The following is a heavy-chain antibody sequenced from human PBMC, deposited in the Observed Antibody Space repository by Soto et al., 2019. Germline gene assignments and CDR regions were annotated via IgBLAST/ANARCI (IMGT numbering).Heavy chain of an antibody. CDR2: INHSGST. D-gene: IGHD2-2*01. V-gene: IGHV4-34*01. Sequence: PSETLSLTCAVYGGSFSGYYWSWIRQPPGKGLEWIGEINHSGSTNYNPSLKSRVTISVDTSKNQFSLKLSSVTAADTAVYYCARGRAYIVVVPAAMGGVESNWFDPWGQGPLVTVS. CDR3: ARGRAYIVVVPAAMGGVESNWFDP. J-gene: IGHJ5*02. CDR1: GGSFSGYY.